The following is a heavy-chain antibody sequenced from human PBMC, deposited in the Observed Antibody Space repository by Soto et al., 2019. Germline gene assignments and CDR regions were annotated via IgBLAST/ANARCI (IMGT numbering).Heavy chain of an antibody. Sequence: QVQLQESGPGLVKPSQTLSLTCTVSGGSIGSGVYFWSWIRQPPGKGLEWIGFISYTGSAHYNPSLKCRVAISVDTPKNQFSLKLTSVSAADAAVYYCATMGATTGSYYFEYWGQGTLVTVSS. D-gene: IGHD1-26*01. CDR3: ATMGATTGSYYFEY. CDR1: GGSIGSGVYF. CDR2: ISYTGSA. V-gene: IGHV4-30-4*01. J-gene: IGHJ4*02.